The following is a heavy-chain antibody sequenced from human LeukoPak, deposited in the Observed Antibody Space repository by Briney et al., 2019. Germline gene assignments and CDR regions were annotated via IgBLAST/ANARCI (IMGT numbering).Heavy chain of an antibody. CDR1: GDSITSADYY. V-gene: IGHV4-61*02. CDR2: IYTTGST. Sequence: PSETLSLTCTVSGDSITSADYYWGWIRQSAGKGLEWIGRIYTTGSTSYNPSLRTRVTISADTSKNQFSLKLSSVTAADTAVYYCARGSWGCCSSTSCQTASDYWGQGTLVTVSS. CDR3: ARGSWGCCSSTSCQTASDY. D-gene: IGHD2-2*01. J-gene: IGHJ4*02.